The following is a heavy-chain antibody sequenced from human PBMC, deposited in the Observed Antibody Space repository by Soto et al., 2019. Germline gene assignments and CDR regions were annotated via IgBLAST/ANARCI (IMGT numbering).Heavy chain of an antibody. D-gene: IGHD4-17*01. CDR1: GGSISSYY. V-gene: IGHV4-4*07. J-gene: IGHJ4*02. Sequence: SETLSLTCTVSGGSISSYYWSWIRQPAGKGLEWIGRIYTSGSTNYNPSLKSRVTMSVDTSKNQFSLKLSSVTAADTAVYYCARDNDYGGSRGHFDYWGQGTLVTVSS. CDR2: IYTSGST. CDR3: ARDNDYGGSRGHFDY.